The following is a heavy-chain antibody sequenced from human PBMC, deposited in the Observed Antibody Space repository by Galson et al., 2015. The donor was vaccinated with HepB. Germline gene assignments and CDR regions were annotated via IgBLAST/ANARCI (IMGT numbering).Heavy chain of an antibody. J-gene: IGHJ3*02. Sequence: LSLTCTVSGDSITSSSSYWGWIRQPPGKGLEWIGSISYSGSTYYNPSLNSRVTMSVDTSKNQVSLKLSSVTAADTAVYYCASYNRYRSEGAFEIWGQGTVVTVSS. CDR2: ISYSGST. D-gene: IGHD3-10*01. V-gene: IGHV4-39*01. CDR3: ASYNRYRSEGAFEI. CDR1: GDSITSSSSY.